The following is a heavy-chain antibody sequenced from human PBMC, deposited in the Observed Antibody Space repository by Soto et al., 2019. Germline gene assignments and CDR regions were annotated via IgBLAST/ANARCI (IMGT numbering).Heavy chain of an antibody. Sequence: SETLSLTCTVSGGSISETGYYWGWIRQPPGKGLEWIGYIYYSGSTDYNPSLKSRVTISVDTSKNQFSLKVSSVTAADTAVYYCARVRYSRGWYVDYWGQGTPVTVSS. CDR3: ARVRYSRGWYVDY. D-gene: IGHD6-19*01. V-gene: IGHV4-39*07. CDR1: GGSISETGYY. CDR2: IYYSGST. J-gene: IGHJ4*02.